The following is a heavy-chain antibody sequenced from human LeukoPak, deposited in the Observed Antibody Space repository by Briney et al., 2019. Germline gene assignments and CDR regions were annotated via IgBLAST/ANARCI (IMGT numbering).Heavy chain of an antibody. D-gene: IGHD3-22*01. Sequence: PSETLSLTCTVSGGSISSSSYYWGWIRQPPGKGLEWIGYIYYSGSTYYNSSLKSRVTISVDTSKNQFSLKLSSVTAADTAVYYCARDQPTYYYDSSGYFDIWGQGTMVTVSS. CDR1: GGSISSSSYY. V-gene: IGHV4-30-4*08. CDR3: ARDQPTYYYDSSGYFDI. J-gene: IGHJ3*02. CDR2: IYYSGST.